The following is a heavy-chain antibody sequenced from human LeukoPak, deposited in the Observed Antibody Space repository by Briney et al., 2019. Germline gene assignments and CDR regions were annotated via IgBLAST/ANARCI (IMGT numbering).Heavy chain of an antibody. D-gene: IGHD3-3*01. J-gene: IGHJ6*02. CDR1: GSFFTSYW. V-gene: IGHV5-51*01. Sequence: GASLQISCKGSGSFFTSYWIGWVRQLPGKGLEWMGIIYPGDSDTRYSPSFQGQVTISADKSISTAYLQWSSLKASDTAMYYCARQRYDFWSGYSADYYYYGMDVWGQGTTVTVSS. CDR2: IYPGDSDT. CDR3: ARQRYDFWSGYSADYYYYGMDV.